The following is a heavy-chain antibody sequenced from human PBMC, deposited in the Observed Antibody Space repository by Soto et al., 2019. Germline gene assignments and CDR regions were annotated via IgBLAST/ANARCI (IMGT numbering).Heavy chain of an antibody. CDR3: ARPRGHLSWYYYALDV. J-gene: IGHJ6*02. CDR2: IDPNSGDT. D-gene: IGHD3-10*01. Sequence: RASVKVSCKASGYTFSDYYIHWVRQAPGQGLEWMGWIDPNSGDTNFAQRFKGRVTMTRDTSISTAYMELSSLRSDDTAVYYCARPRGHLSWYYYALDVWGQGTTVTVS. CDR1: GYTFSDYY. V-gene: IGHV1-2*02.